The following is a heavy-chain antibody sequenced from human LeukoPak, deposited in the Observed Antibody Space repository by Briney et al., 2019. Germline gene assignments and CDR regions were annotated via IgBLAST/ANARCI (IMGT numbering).Heavy chain of an antibody. CDR2: IYYSGST. Sequence: SETLSLTCTVSGGSISSGGYYWSWIRQHPGKGLEWIGYIYYSGSTYYNPSLKSRVTISVDTSKNQFSLKLSSVTAADTALYYCARNNYAGYDYWGQGTLVTVSS. V-gene: IGHV4-31*03. D-gene: IGHD4-11*01. CDR1: GGSISSGGYY. J-gene: IGHJ4*02. CDR3: ARNNYAGYDY.